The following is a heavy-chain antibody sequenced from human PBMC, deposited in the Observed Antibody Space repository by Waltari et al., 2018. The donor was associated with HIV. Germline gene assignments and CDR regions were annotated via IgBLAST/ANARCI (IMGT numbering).Heavy chain of an antibody. CDR1: AYRFNNYY. J-gene: IGHJ6*02. V-gene: IGHV1-46*02. CDR3: TRSKNYYYHMDV. CDR2: VNPIDGGT. Sequence: QVQLVQSGAEMRKPGASVTLSCKASAYRFNNYYLHWVRQAPGQGLEWMGIVNPIDGGTDYAQKFQDRVTMTRDTSTTTVYMELSSLRSEDTAVYYCTRSKNYYYHMDVWGQGTTVIVSS.